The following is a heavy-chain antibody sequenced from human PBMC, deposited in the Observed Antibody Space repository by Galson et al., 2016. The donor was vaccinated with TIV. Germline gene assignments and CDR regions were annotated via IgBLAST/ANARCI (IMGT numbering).Heavy chain of an antibody. V-gene: IGHV3-23*01. D-gene: IGHD6-19*01. J-gene: IGHJ4*02. Sequence: SLRLSCAASGFPFNRLPMHWVRQTPGEGLEWVTTITGSGYGAYGTYYTDSVKGRFTVSRDNSKSTLFLEMNSLRAEDTAVYYCAKDSTYSGGWFWFYWGQATLVTVSS. CDR3: AKDSTYSGGWFWFY. CDR1: GFPFNRLP. CDR2: ITGSGYGAYGT.